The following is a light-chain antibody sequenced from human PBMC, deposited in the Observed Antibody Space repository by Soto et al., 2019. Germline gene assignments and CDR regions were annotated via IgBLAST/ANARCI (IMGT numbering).Light chain of an antibody. V-gene: IGKV1-33*01. Sequence: DIQMTQSPYSLSASVGDRVTITCQASQDIIKYLNWYQQKQGQAPKLLIYDASNLQTGVPTRFSGSASGSDFTFTISSLQPEDIATYYCQQYDSLPPTFGQGTRLEIK. CDR2: DAS. CDR1: QDIIKY. CDR3: QQYDSLPPT. J-gene: IGKJ5*01.